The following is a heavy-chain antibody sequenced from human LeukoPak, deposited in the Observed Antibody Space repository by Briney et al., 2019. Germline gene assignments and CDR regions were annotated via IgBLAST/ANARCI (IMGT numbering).Heavy chain of an antibody. CDR1: GGSFSGYY. Sequence: SETLSLTCAVYGGSFSGYYWSWIRQPPGKGLEWIGEINHSGSTNYNPSLKSRVTISVDTSKNQFSLKLSSVTAADTAVYYCARDRYYGSGSYLKAGYYYGMDVWGQGTTVTDSS. CDR2: INHSGST. J-gene: IGHJ6*02. V-gene: IGHV4-34*01. D-gene: IGHD3-10*01. CDR3: ARDRYYGSGSYLKAGYYYGMDV.